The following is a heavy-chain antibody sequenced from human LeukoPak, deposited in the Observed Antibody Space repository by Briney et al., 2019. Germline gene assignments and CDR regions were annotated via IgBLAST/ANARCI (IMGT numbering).Heavy chain of an antibody. J-gene: IGHJ4*02. CDR2: ISGSGGST. D-gene: IGHD2-2*01. CDR1: GLTFSSYA. Sequence: GGSLRLSCAASGLTFSSYAMSWVRQAPGKRLECVSAISGSGGSTYYADSVKGRFTISRDNSKNTLYLQMNSLRAEDTAVYYCAKGGRSSTSCWGQGTLVTVSS. CDR3: AKGGRSSTSC. V-gene: IGHV3-23*01.